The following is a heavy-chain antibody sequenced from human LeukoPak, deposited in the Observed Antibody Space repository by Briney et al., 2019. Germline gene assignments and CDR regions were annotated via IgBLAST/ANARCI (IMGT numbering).Heavy chain of an antibody. J-gene: IGHJ4*02. Sequence: EASVKVSCKASGFTFTAYHMHWVRQAPGQGLEWVGWINPNSGGTNYAQKFQGRVTMTRDTSISTAYMELSGLRSDDTAVYYCARGHFDYWGQGTLVTVSS. CDR3: ARGHFDY. CDR2: INPNSGGT. V-gene: IGHV1-2*02. CDR1: GFTFTAYH.